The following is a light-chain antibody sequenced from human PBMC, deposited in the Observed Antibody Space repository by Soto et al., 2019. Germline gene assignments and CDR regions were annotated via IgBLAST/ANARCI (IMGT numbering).Light chain of an antibody. Sequence: DIQMTQSPSSLSASVGDRVTITCRASQSISSYLNWYQQKPGKAPKLLIYAASSLQSGVQSRFSGSGSGTAFTLTISSLQPEDFATYYCQQSYSTPQAFGQGTKLEIK. J-gene: IGKJ2*01. CDR1: QSISSY. V-gene: IGKV1-39*01. CDR2: AAS. CDR3: QQSYSTPQA.